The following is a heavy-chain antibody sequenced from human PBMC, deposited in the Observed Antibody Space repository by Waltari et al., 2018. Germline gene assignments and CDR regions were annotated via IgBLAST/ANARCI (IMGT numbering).Heavy chain of an antibody. Sequence: EVQLLESGGGLVQPGGSLKLSCSAAEFTFEDYAMSWVRQAPGKGLEGVASMTGSGYIKFYADSVGGRFFISRDNSKNTLSLEMHRLRVEDTAVYFCAKDQDAVFGIVSYFDSWGPGTLVTVSS. D-gene: IGHD3-3*01. CDR2: MTGSGYIK. J-gene: IGHJ4*02. CDR1: EFTFEDYA. V-gene: IGHV3-23*01. CDR3: AKDQDAVFGIVSYFDS.